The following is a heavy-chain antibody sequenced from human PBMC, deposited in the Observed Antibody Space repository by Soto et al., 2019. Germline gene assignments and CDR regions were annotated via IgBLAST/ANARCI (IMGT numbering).Heavy chain of an antibody. D-gene: IGHD1-26*01. CDR3: AVAYSGTYYGYLDP. V-gene: IGHV4-61*08. J-gene: IGHJ5*02. CDR1: GGSIDSGDYY. CDR2: VYYSGTT. Sequence: SETLSLTCTVSGGSIDSGDYYWSWIRQPPGKGLEWIGYVYYSGTTNYNPFLKSRVTLSLDKSKNQFSLKMNSVTAADTAVYYCAVAYSGTYYGYLDPWGQGTLVTVSS.